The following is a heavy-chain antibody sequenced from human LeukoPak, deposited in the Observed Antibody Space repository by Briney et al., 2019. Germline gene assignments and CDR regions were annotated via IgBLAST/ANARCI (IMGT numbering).Heavy chain of an antibody. CDR1: GASTSRYY. CDR2: IFYTGST. V-gene: IGHV4-59*12. Sequence: SETLSLACTVSGASTSRYYWSWIRQPPGKGLDYIAYIFYTGSTNYNPTLKSRLTTSADTSKNQFSLKLSSVTAADTAVYYCAGGSGNSGRFDYWGQGALVTVSS. D-gene: IGHD4-23*01. J-gene: IGHJ4*02. CDR3: AGGSGNSGRFDY.